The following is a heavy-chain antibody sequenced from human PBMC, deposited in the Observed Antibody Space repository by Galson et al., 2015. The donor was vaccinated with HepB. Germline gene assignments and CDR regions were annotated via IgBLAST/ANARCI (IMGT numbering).Heavy chain of an antibody. CDR1: GFTVSLNY. D-gene: IGHD6-13*01. CDR3: ASTRSSLYPYFDY. V-gene: IGHV3-66*02. J-gene: IGHJ4*02. CDR2: IYSGGRA. Sequence: SLRLSCAASGFTVSLNYMSWVRQAPGKGLEWVSVIYSGGRAYYADSVKGRFTISRDNSKNTLYIQMNSLRAEDTAVYYCASTRSSLYPYFDYWGQGTLVTVSS.